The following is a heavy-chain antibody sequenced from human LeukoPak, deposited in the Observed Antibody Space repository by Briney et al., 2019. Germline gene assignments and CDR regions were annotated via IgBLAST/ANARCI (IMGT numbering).Heavy chain of an antibody. V-gene: IGHV1-2*02. CDR1: GYTFTNYG. CDR3: ARDRVPSYCSGGSCLFWFDP. Sequence: ASVKVSCKASGYTFTNYGITWVRQAPGQGLEWMGWINPNSGGTNYAQKFQGRVTMTRDTSISTAYMELSRLGSDDTAVYYCARDRVPSYCSGGSCLFWFDPWGQGTLVSVSS. J-gene: IGHJ5*02. CDR2: INPNSGGT. D-gene: IGHD2-15*01.